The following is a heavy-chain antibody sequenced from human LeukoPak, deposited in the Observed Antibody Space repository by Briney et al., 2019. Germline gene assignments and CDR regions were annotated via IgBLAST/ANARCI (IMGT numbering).Heavy chain of an antibody. V-gene: IGHV1-69*05. CDR1: GGTFSRNA. CDR2: IIPIFGTA. CDR3: ASPDASMVSAFDY. Sequence: ASVKVSCKASGGTFSRNAISWVRQAPGQGLEWMGGIIPIFGTANYAENFQGRVTITTDEITSTAYMELRSLRSEDTAVYCCASPDASMVSAFDYWGQGTLVTVSS. D-gene: IGHD5-18*01. J-gene: IGHJ4*02.